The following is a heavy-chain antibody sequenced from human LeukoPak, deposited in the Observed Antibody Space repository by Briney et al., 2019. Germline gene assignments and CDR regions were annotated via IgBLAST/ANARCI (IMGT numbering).Heavy chain of an antibody. CDR2: TIPIFGTA. D-gene: IGHD7-27*01. Sequence: SVKVSCKASGGTFSSYAISWVRQAPGQGLEGMGGTIPIFGTANYAQKFQGRVTITADRSTTTAYMELSSLRSEDTAVYYCARPRFPYYRLSGADYYYMDVWGKGTTVTVSS. J-gene: IGHJ6*03. CDR1: GGTFSSYA. V-gene: IGHV1-69*06. CDR3: ARPRFPYYRLSGADYYYMDV.